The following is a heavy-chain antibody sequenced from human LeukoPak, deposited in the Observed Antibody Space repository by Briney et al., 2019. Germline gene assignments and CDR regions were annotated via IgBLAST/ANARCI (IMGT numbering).Heavy chain of an antibody. CDR2: IYWNDDK. J-gene: IGHJ3*02. CDR1: GFSLSTSGVG. V-gene: IGHV2-5*01. CDR3: ALVKGNAFDI. D-gene: IGHD6-6*01. Sequence: SGPTLVKPTQPLTLTCTFSGFSLSTSGVGVGWIRQPPGKALEWLALIYWNDDKRYSPSLKSRLTITKDTSKSQVVLTMTNMDPVDTATYYCALVKGNAFDIWGQGTMVTVSS.